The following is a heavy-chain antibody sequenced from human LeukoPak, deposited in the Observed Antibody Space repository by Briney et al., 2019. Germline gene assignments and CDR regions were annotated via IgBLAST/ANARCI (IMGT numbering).Heavy chain of an antibody. D-gene: IGHD2-15*01. Sequence: SETLSLTCTVSGGSISSDNYSWSWIRQPAGKGLEWIGRIYTSGSTNYNPSLKSRVTISVDTSKKQFSLKLSSVTAADTAVYYCARVGDIVVVVADYWGQGTMVTVSS. J-gene: IGHJ3*01. CDR3: ARVGDIVVVVADY. CDR2: IYTSGST. V-gene: IGHV4-61*02. CDR1: GGSISSDNYS.